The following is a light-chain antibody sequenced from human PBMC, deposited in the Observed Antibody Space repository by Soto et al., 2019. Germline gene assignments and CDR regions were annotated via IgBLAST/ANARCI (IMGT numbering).Light chain of an antibody. V-gene: IGKV3-20*01. J-gene: IGKJ5*01. CDR2: GAS. Sequence: EIVLTQTPRNLALSPERGAPGARRTIQSVSNNYLAWYQQKPGQAPRLLIYGASSRATGVPDRFSGIWLATEFNHTVSRLEYDYFAVFYSQEYPKWAAGSVGRGTRLEIK. CDR3: QEYPKWAAGS. CDR1: QSVSNNY.